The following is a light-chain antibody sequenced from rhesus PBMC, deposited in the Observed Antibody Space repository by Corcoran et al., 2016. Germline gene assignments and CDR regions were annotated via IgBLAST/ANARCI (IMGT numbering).Light chain of an antibody. Sequence: DIQMTQSPSSLSASVGDRVTISCRASQGISNWLAWYQQKPGKAPNLLIYRASNLEAGVPSRFSGSGSGTAFTLTISSLQSEDIATYYCHQHDNFPYTFGQGTKVEIK. CDR1: QGISNW. V-gene: IGKV1-69*01. J-gene: IGKJ2*01. CDR3: HQHDNFPYT. CDR2: RAS.